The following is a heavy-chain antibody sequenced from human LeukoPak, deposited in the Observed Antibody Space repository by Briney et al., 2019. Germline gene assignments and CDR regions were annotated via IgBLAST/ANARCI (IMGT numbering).Heavy chain of an antibody. CDR1: GFTFDDYA. V-gene: IGHV3-43D*03. CDR3: AKIAGYCSGGSCYSGGRMKYYYYYMDV. CDR2: ISWDGGST. Sequence: GGSLRLSCAASGFTFDDYAMHWVRQAPGKGLEWVSLISWDGGSTYYADSVKGRFTISRDNSKNSLYLQMNSLRAEDTALHYCAKIAGYCSGGSCYSGGRMKYYYYYMDVWGKGTTVTVSS. D-gene: IGHD2-15*01. J-gene: IGHJ6*03.